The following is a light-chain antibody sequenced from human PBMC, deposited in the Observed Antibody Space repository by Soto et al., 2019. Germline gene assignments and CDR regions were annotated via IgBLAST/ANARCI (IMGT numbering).Light chain of an antibody. CDR2: AAS. Sequence: DIQMTQSPSSLSASVGDRVTITCRASQSISNYLNWYQQKPGKAPKLLMYAASSLQSGVPSRFSGSGSGTDFTPTISSLQPEDFATYDCQQSYSTPRTFGQGTKVEIK. CDR1: QSISNY. V-gene: IGKV1-39*01. J-gene: IGKJ1*01. CDR3: QQSYSTPRT.